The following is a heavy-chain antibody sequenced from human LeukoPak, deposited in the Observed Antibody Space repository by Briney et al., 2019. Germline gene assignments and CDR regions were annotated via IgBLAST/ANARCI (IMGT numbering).Heavy chain of an antibody. J-gene: IGHJ4*02. V-gene: IGHV4-30-2*01. CDR2: IYHSGST. CDR1: GFTFGDYA. CDR3: ARDPGGFLDY. D-gene: IGHD2-8*02. Sequence: LRLSCAASGFTFGDYAMYWVRQAPGKGLEWIGYIYHSGSTYYNPSLKSRVTISVDRSKNQFSLKLSSVTAADTAVYYCARDPGGFLDYWGQGTLVTVSS.